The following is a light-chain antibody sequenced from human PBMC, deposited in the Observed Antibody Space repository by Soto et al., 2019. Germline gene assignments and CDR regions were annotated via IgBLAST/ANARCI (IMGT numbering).Light chain of an antibody. V-gene: IGKV3-20*01. CDR2: GAS. CDR3: HQYAGSLQT. CDR1: QSGSSSY. J-gene: IGKJ2*01. Sequence: EIVLTQSPGTLSLSPGERATLSCRASQSGSSSYLAWYQQKPGQAPRLLSYGASIRATGIPDRFSGSGSGTEFTLTISRLEPEDFAVYDCHQYAGSLQTFGQGTKLEIK.